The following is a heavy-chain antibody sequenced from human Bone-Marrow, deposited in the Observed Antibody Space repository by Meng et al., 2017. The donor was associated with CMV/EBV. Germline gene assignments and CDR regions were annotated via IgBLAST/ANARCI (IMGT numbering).Heavy chain of an antibody. CDR2: MNPNSGNT. D-gene: IGHD3-3*01. J-gene: IGHJ4*02. V-gene: IGHV1-8*03. CDR3: ARGPQSYYDFWSGYSTVYYFAY. CDR1: GYTFTSYD. Sequence: ASVKVSCKASGYTFTSYDINWVRQATGQGLEWMGWMNPNSGNTGYAQKFQGRVTITRNTSISTAYMELGSLRSEDTAVYYCARGPQSYYDFWSGYSTVYYFAYWGQGHLVNVSS.